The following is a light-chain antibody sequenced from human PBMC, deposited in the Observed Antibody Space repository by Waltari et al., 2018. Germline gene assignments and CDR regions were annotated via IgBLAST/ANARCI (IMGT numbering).Light chain of an antibody. CDR2: AAS. Sequence: EIVMTQSPATLSVSPGERATLSCRASQSVSSNLAWYQQRPARAPRLLIYAASARATGIPARFSGSGSGTEFTLTISSLQSEDFAIYFCQQYDNWPLTFGQGTKLEIK. J-gene: IGKJ2*01. V-gene: IGKV3-15*01. CDR3: QQYDNWPLT. CDR1: QSVSSN.